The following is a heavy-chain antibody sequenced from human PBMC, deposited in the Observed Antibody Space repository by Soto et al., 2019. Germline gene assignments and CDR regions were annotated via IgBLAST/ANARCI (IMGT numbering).Heavy chain of an antibody. Sequence: GGSLRLSCAASGFTFSSYWMTWVRQAPGKGLEWVASIKQDASEKQYVDSVKGQFTISRDNAKKSLDLQMNSLRAEDTAVYYCAKVVVVADTGAFDIWGQGTMVTVSS. CDR3: AKVVVVADTGAFDI. CDR2: IKQDASEK. CDR1: GFTFSSYW. J-gene: IGHJ3*02. V-gene: IGHV3-7*01. D-gene: IGHD2-15*01.